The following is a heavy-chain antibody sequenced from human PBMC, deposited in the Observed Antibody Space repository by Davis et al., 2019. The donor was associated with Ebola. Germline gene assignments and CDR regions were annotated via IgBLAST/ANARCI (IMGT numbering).Heavy chain of an antibody. CDR3: AKDTSHVWFDV. Sequence: GESLKISCAVSGFNFSNYVMSWVRRAPGKGLEWVSTLGTSADTYYADSVKGRFTISRDNSKNTLHLQMNSLRVEDTAIYYCAKDTSHVWFDVWGQGTMVTVSS. CDR1: GFNFSNYV. D-gene: IGHD1-26*01. V-gene: IGHV3-23*01. J-gene: IGHJ3*01. CDR2: LGTSADT.